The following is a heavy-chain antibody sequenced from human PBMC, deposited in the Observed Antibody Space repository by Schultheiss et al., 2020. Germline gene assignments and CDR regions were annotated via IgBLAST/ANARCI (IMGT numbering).Heavy chain of an antibody. V-gene: IGHV3-11*05. D-gene: IGHD6-19*01. CDR2: ISSSSSNT. CDR3: AREQGSGSGWSKGVDY. Sequence: GGSLRLSCAASGFTFSYYNMTWIRQAPGKGLEWISYISSSSSNTNYADSVKGRFTISRDNAKNSLYLQMNSLRAEDTAVYYCAREQGSGSGWSKGVDYWGQGTLVTVSS. CDR1: GFTFSYYN. J-gene: IGHJ4*02.